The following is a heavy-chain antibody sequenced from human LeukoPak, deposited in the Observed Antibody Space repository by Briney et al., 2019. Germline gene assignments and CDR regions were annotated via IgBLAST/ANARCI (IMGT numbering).Heavy chain of an antibody. D-gene: IGHD3-9*01. CDR2: INPDSGGT. Sequence: ASVKVSCKASGYTFTGYHMHWVRQAPGQGLEWMGWINPDSGGTDYAQKFQGRVTMTRDTSISTAYMELSRLRSDDTAMYYCARRFYDNLTGHTWYDYWGQGTLVTVSS. J-gene: IGHJ4*02. V-gene: IGHV1-2*02. CDR1: GYTFTGYH. CDR3: ARRFYDNLTGHTWYDY.